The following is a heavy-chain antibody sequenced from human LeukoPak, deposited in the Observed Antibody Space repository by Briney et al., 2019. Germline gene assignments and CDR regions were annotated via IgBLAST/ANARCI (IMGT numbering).Heavy chain of an antibody. CDR2: ISYDGSTK. Sequence: GRSLRLSCAASGFTFTNYGIHWVRQAPGKGLEWVAVISYDGSTKYYADSVKGRFTISRDNSKNTLYLQMDSQRAEDTAVCYCAKQMVVATNYFDYWGQGTLVTVSS. J-gene: IGHJ4*02. D-gene: IGHD5-12*01. CDR1: GFTFTNYG. CDR3: AKQMVVATNYFDY. V-gene: IGHV3-30*18.